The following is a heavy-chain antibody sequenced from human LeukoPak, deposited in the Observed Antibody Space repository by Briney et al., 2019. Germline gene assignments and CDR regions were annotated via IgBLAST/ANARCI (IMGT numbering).Heavy chain of an antibody. Sequence: PSETLSLTCAVYGGSFSGYYWSWIHQPPGKGLEWIGEINHSGSTNYNPSLKSRVTISVDTSKNQFSLKLSSVTAADTAVYYCARGRTYYYDSSGYNPPLLFDYWGQGTLVTVSS. D-gene: IGHD3-22*01. J-gene: IGHJ4*02. V-gene: IGHV4-34*01. CDR1: GGSFSGYY. CDR3: ARGRTYYYDSSGYNPPLLFDY. CDR2: INHSGST.